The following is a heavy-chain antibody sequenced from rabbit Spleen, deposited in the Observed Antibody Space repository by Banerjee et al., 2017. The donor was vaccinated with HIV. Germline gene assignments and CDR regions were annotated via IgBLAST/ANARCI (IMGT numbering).Heavy chain of an antibody. V-gene: IGHV1S45*01. D-gene: IGHD1-1*01. J-gene: IGHJ4*01. CDR1: GFSFSSSYY. CDR3: ARDLVGVIGWNFYL. Sequence: QEQLVESGGGLVQPEGSLTLTCTASGFSFSSSYYMCWVRQAPGKGLEWIACIFGGSANTTRYATWAKGRFTISRTSSTTVTLRMTSLTAADTATYFCARDLVGVIGWNFYLWGPGTLVTVS. CDR2: IFGGSANTT.